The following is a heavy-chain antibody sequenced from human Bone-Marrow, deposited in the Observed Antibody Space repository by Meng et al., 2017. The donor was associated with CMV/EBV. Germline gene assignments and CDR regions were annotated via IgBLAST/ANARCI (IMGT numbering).Heavy chain of an antibody. CDR3: ASPGVRFLEWLLYVY. J-gene: IGHJ4*02. CDR1: GFTFSSYW. D-gene: IGHD3-3*01. V-gene: IGHV3-74*01. CDR2: INSDGSST. Sequence: GESLKISCAASGFTFSSYWMHWVRQAPGKGLVWVSHINSDGSSTSYADSVKGRFTISRDNAKNSLYLQMNSLRAEDTAVYYCASPGVRFLEWLLYVYWGQGTLVTVS.